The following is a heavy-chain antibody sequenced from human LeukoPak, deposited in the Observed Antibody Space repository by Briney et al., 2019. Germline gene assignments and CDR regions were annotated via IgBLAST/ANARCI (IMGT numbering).Heavy chain of an antibody. CDR3: ARGTRYDSSGYYSQDLDY. J-gene: IGHJ4*02. Sequence: GGSLRLSCAASGFTFSSHGMHWGRQAPGKGLEWVSAISYDGSNKYYADSVKGRFTISRDNSENTLSLQMSSLRAEDTAVYYCARGTRYDSSGYYSQDLDYWGQGTLVTVSS. CDR2: ISYDGSNK. D-gene: IGHD3-22*01. V-gene: IGHV3-30*03. CDR1: GFTFSSHG.